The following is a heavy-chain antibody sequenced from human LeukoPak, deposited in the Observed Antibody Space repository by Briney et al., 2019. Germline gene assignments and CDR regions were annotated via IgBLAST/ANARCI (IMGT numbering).Heavy chain of an antibody. CDR2: INHSGST. V-gene: IGHV4-34*01. CDR1: GGSFSGYY. J-gene: IGHJ4*02. CDR3: ARGKRTTGVLLDY. D-gene: IGHD1-14*01. Sequence: SETLSLTCAVYGGSFSGYYWSWIRQPPGKGLEWIGEINHSGSTNYNPSLKSRVTISVDTSKNQFSLKLSSVTAADTAVYYCARGKRTTGVLLDYWGQGTLVTVSS.